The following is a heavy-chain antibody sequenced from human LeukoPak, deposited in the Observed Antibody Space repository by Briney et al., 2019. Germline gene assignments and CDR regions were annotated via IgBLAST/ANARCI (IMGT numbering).Heavy chain of an antibody. D-gene: IGHD1-14*01. CDR2: VRKRVNGYST. J-gene: IGHJ6*02. V-gene: IGHV3-72*01. Sequence: GGSLRLSCAASGFTFSDHYMDWVRQAPVKGLEWVGRVRKRVNGYSTEYATPVKGRFTISRDDSKNSLYLQMNSLKTEDTAVYHCARITEKAGYYGMDVWGQGTTVTVSS. CDR3: ARITEKAGYYGMDV. CDR1: GFTFSDHY.